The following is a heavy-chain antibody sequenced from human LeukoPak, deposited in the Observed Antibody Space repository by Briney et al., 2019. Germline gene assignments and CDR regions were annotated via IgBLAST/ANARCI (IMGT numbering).Heavy chain of an antibody. J-gene: IGHJ3*02. CDR1: GYTFTSYG. Sequence: ASVKVSCKASGYTFTSYGISWVRQAPGQGLEWMGWISAYNGNTNYAQKLQCRVTMTTDTSTSTAYMELRSLRSDATAVYYCARESYYYDSSGSVQGAFDIWGQGTMVTVSS. CDR3: ARESYYYDSSGSVQGAFDI. CDR2: ISAYNGNT. D-gene: IGHD3-22*01. V-gene: IGHV1-18*01.